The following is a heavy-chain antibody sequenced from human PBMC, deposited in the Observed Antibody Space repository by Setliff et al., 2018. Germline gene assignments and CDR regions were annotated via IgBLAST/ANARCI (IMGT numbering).Heavy chain of an antibody. J-gene: IGHJ5*02. CDR1: GDSISGYY. Sequence: SETLSLTCTVSGDSISGYYWSWIRQPPGKGLEWIGYIYNSGTTSYNPSLRSRVSMSVDTSNNQISLTLASMTAADTAVYYCVTAASARSRWYDMGWFDPWGQGTLVTVSS. D-gene: IGHD3-22*01. CDR2: IYNSGTT. CDR3: VTAASARSRWYDMGWFDP. V-gene: IGHV4-4*08.